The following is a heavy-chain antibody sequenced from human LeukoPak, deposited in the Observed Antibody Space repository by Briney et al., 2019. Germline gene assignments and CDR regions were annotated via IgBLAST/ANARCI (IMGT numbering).Heavy chain of an antibody. CDR2: ISWNSGSI. D-gene: IGHD2-2*01. CDR1: GFTFDDYA. V-gene: IGHV3-9*01. J-gene: IGHJ6*02. CDR3: ARSVPHYYYYGMDV. Sequence: QPGRSLRLSCAASGFTFDDYAMHWVRQAPGKGLEWVSGISWNSGSICYADSVKGRFTISRDNAKNSLYLQMNSLRAEDTALYYCARSVPHYYYYGMDVWGQGTTVTVSS.